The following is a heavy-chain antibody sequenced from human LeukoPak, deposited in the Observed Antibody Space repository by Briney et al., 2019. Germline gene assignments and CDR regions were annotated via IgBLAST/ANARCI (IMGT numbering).Heavy chain of an antibody. Sequence: ASVRVSSMDSGYTFTVSSMHWVRPTPGQGLERMAWINPNRGSTNSPQQFQGRVTMTRKTSISPAYMKLSTLRPDNTAVYYCAIEYSSASEACGIWGQGTMVCVSS. CDR3: AIEYSSASEACGI. V-gene: IGHV1-2*02. J-gene: IGHJ3*02. CDR1: GYTFTVSS. D-gene: IGHD6-19*01. CDR2: INPNRGST.